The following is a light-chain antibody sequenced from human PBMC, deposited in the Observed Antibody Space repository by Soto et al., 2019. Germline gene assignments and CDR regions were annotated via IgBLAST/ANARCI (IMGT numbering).Light chain of an antibody. Sequence: DIHMTQSPSSLSASVGDRVTITCRASQGISNYLGWYQQKPGKVPKSLIYSAANLQSGVPSKFSGSGSGTDFTLTIYDLQPDDFATYYCQQDYRYPWTFGQGTKVEIK. CDR3: QQDYRYPWT. CDR1: QGISNY. J-gene: IGKJ1*01. CDR2: SAA. V-gene: IGKV1-16*02.